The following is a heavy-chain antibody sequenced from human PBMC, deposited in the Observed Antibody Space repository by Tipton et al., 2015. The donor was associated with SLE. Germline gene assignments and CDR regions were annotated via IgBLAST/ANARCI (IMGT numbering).Heavy chain of an antibody. Sequence: SLRLSCAASGFTFSNAWMSWVRQAPGKGLGWVGRIKSKTDGGTTDYAAPVKGRFTISRDDSKNTLYLQMNSLKTEDTAVYYCTTDRRWLQGRNWGQGTLVTVSS. J-gene: IGHJ4*02. CDR1: GFTFSNAW. CDR2: IKSKTDGGTT. V-gene: IGHV3-15*01. D-gene: IGHD5-24*01. CDR3: TTDRRWLQGRN.